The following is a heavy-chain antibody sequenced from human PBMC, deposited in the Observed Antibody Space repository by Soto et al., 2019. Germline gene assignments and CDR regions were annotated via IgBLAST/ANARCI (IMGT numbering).Heavy chain of an antibody. CDR1: GFTFSSYA. CDR3: AKHRDPGLLRWLRLGAFDI. D-gene: IGHD5-12*01. Sequence: EVQLLESGGGLVQPGGSLRLSCAASGFTFSSYAMSWVRQAPGKGLEWVSAISGSGGSTYYADSVKGRFTISRDNSKNTLYLQMNSLRAEDTAVYYCAKHRDPGLLRWLRLGAFDIWGQGTMVTVSS. CDR2: ISGSGGST. V-gene: IGHV3-23*01. J-gene: IGHJ3*02.